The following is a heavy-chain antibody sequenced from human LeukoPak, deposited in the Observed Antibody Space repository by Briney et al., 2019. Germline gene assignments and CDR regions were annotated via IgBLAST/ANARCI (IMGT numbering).Heavy chain of an antibody. CDR2: ISYDGSNK. J-gene: IGHJ4*02. CDR1: GFTFSSYG. CDR3: ARDGYYDFWSGHPTYYFDY. Sequence: PGRSLRLSCAASGFTFSSYGMHWVRQAPGKGLEWVAVISYDGSNKYYADSVKGRFTISRDNSKNTLYLQMNSLRAEDTAVYYCARDGYYDFWSGHPTYYFDYWGQGTLVTVSS. D-gene: IGHD3-3*01. V-gene: IGHV3-30*03.